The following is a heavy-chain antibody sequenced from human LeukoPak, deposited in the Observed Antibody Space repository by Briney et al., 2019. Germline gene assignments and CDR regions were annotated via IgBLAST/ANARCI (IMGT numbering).Heavy chain of an antibody. CDR2: ISGSGGRT. D-gene: IGHD4-17*01. CDR1: GFTFSSYA. V-gene: IGHV3-23*01. CDR3: AKDQDYGDYYFDY. Sequence: GRSLRLSCAASGFTFSSYAMSWVRQAPGKGLEWVSAISGSGGRTYYADSVKGRFTISRDNSKNTLYLQMNSLRAEDTAVYYCAKDQDYGDYYFDYWGQGTLVTVSS. J-gene: IGHJ4*02.